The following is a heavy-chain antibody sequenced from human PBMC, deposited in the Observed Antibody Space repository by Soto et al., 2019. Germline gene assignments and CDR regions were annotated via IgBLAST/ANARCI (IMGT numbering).Heavy chain of an antibody. D-gene: IGHD1-26*01. CDR2: INHSGST. J-gene: IGHJ4*02. CDR1: AGSFSRYC. CDR3: ARGGRSSGWATDY. V-gene: IGHV4-34*01. Sequence: SQTLPLRNAVYAGSFSRYCWSWCRQLPGEGMEWIGEINHSGSTNYNPSLKSRVTISVDTYKKQFSLKLSSVTAADKAVYYCARGGRSSGWATDYWGQGTLGTVS.